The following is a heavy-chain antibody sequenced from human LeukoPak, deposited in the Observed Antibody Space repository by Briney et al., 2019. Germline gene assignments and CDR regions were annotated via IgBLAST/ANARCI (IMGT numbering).Heavy chain of an antibody. CDR3: ARGGRQVPYYFDY. J-gene: IGHJ4*02. V-gene: IGHV4-61*01. D-gene: IGHD6-19*01. CDR1: GGSISSSSYY. Sequence: SETLSLTCTVSGGSISSSSYYWSWIRQPPGKGLEWIGYIYYSGSTNYNPSLKSRVTISVDTSKNQFSLKLSSVTAADTAVYYCARGGRQVPYYFDYWGQGTLVTVSS. CDR2: IYYSGST.